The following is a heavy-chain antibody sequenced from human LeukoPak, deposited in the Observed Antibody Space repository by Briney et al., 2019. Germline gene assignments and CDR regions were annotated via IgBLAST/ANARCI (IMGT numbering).Heavy chain of an antibody. CDR3: ARVAQGYCSSTSCYPWYYYYYYMDV. V-gene: IGHV4-30-4*07. Sequence: TLSLTCAVSGGSISSGGYSWSWIRQPPGKGLEWIGYIYYSGSTYYNPSLKSRVTISEDTSKNQFSLKLSSVTAADTAVYYCARVAQGYCSSTSCYPWYYYYYYMDVWGKGTTVSISS. D-gene: IGHD2-2*01. CDR1: GGSISSGGYS. J-gene: IGHJ6*03. CDR2: IYYSGST.